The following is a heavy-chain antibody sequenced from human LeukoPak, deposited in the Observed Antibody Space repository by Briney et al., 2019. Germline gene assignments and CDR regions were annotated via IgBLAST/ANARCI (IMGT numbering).Heavy chain of an antibody. V-gene: IGHV3-21*01. CDR3: ARDPGSGYVNNWFDP. D-gene: IGHD3-22*01. Sequence: PGGSLRLSCAASGFTFNSYSMNWVRQAPGKGLEWVSSISGSSSYIYYADSVKGRFTISRDNAKNSLYLQMYSLRAEDTAVYYCARDPGSGYVNNWFDPWGQGTLVTVSS. J-gene: IGHJ5*02. CDR1: GFTFNSYS. CDR2: ISGSSSYI.